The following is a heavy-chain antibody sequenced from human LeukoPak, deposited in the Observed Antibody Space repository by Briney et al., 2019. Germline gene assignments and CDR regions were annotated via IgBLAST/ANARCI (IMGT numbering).Heavy chain of an antibody. D-gene: IGHD6-19*01. CDR3: AKLAGGAVGGWFDP. J-gene: IGHJ5*02. CDR1: GFTFSSYA. Sequence: GGSLRLSCAASGFTFSSYAMSWVRQAPGKGLEWVSGISGSGGNTYYADSVKGRFTISRDNSKNTLYLQMSSLRAEDTAVYYCAKLAGGAVGGWFDPWGQGTLVTVSS. CDR2: ISGSGGNT. V-gene: IGHV3-23*01.